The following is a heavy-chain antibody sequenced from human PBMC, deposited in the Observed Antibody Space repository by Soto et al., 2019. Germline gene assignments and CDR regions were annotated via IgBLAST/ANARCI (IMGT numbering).Heavy chain of an antibody. V-gene: IGHV3-7*01. CDR1: GFTFGSYW. J-gene: IGHJ4*01. D-gene: IGHD3-10*01. CDR3: ARDSGYGSRASVNHYLDY. Sequence: GGSLRLCSAASGFTFGSYWWSGVRQAPGKGPEWLATIKWDASEKKYVDSGKGRFTTSRDNAKNALYLQMDSLRAEDTDVYYCARDSGYGSRASVNHYLDYWGQGTLVTVSS. CDR2: IKWDASEK.